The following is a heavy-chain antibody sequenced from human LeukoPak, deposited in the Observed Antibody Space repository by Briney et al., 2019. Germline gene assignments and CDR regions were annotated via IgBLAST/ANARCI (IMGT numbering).Heavy chain of an antibody. CDR1: GYTFISYD. V-gene: IGHV1-8*01. J-gene: IGHJ4*02. Sequence: ASVKVSCKASGYTFISYDINWVRQATGQGLEWMGWMNPNSGNTAYAQKFQGRVTMTKNTSISTAYMELGSLRPEDTAVYYCARGRGYDFWSNYYTFDYWGQGTLVTVSS. CDR3: ARGRGYDFWSNYYTFDY. D-gene: IGHD3-3*01. CDR2: MNPNSGNT.